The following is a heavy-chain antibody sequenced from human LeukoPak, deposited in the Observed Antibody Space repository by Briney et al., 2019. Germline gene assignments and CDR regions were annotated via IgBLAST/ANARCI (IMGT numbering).Heavy chain of an antibody. D-gene: IGHD2-2*03. CDR2: ISSGVDT. CDR3: ARDGHCSGTSCYDY. V-gene: IGHV3-66*01. CDR1: GVIVSTNA. J-gene: IGHJ4*02. Sequence: GGSLRLSCAASGVIVSTNAMAWVRQAPGKGLEWVSGISSGVDTYYADSVRGRFAISRDNSKNTLYLQMSSLRVEDTAVYYCARDGHCSGTSCYDYWGQGTLVTVSS.